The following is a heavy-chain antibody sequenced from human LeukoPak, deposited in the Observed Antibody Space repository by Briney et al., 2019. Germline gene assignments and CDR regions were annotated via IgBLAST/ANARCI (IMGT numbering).Heavy chain of an antibody. CDR1: GFTFSSYA. CDR3: AKDAVGATAYYFDY. V-gene: IGHV3-30-3*01. J-gene: IGHJ4*02. D-gene: IGHD1-26*01. Sequence: GGSLRLSCAASGFTFSSYAMHWVRQAPGKGLEWVAVISYDGSNKYYADSVKGRFTISRDNSKNTLYLQMNSLRADDTAVYYCAKDAVGATAYYFDYWGQGILVTVSS. CDR2: ISYDGSNK.